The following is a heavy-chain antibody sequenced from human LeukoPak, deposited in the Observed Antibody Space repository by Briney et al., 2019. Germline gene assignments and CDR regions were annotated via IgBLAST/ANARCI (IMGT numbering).Heavy chain of an antibody. CDR2: INPNSGGT. D-gene: IGHD2-15*01. CDR1: GYTFTGYY. CDR3: ARGGGLGCSGGSCYGHYYYGMDV. Sequence: ASVKVSFKASGYTFTGYYMHWVRQAPGQGLEWMGWINPNSGGTNYAQKFQGRVTMTRDTSISTAYMELSRLRSDDTAVYYCARGGGLGCSGGSCYGHYYYGMDVWGQGTTVTVSS. V-gene: IGHV1-2*02. J-gene: IGHJ6*02.